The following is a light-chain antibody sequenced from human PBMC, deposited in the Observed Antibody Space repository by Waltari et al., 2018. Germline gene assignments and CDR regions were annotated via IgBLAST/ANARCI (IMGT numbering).Light chain of an antibody. Sequence: EIVLTQSPATLSLSPGERATLSCRASQSVSSYLAWYQQKPGQAPRLFIYDASNRATGIPARFSGSGSGTDFTLTISSLEPEDFAVYYCQQRYKWPLTFGGGTKVE. J-gene: IGKJ4*01. V-gene: IGKV3-11*01. CDR1: QSVSSY. CDR3: QQRYKWPLT. CDR2: DAS.